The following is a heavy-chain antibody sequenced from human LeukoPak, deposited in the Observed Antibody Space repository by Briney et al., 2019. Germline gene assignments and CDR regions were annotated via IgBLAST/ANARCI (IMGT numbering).Heavy chain of an antibody. CDR1: GYSISSGYY. V-gene: IGHV4-38-2*02. J-gene: IGHJ1*01. D-gene: IGHD2-8*02. Sequence: SETLSLTCTVSGYSISSGYYWGWIRQPPGKGLEWIGSIYHSGSTYYNPSLKSRVTISVDTSKNQFSLRLSSVTAADTAVYYCARPPPIFGGVWYFQHWGQGTLVTVSS. CDR2: IYHSGST. CDR3: ARPPPIFGGVWYFQH.